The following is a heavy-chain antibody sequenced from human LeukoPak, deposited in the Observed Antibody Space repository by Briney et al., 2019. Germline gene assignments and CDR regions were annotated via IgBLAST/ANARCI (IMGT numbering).Heavy chain of an antibody. Sequence: GESLKISCKGSGYSFTSYWISWVRQMPGKGLGWMGRIDPSDSYTNYSPSFQGHVTISADKSISTAYLQWSSLKASDTAMYYCARLVVGTAMVPAFDYWGQGTLVTVSS. CDR1: GYSFTSYW. D-gene: IGHD5-18*01. CDR2: IDPSDSYT. V-gene: IGHV5-10-1*01. J-gene: IGHJ4*02. CDR3: ARLVVGTAMVPAFDY.